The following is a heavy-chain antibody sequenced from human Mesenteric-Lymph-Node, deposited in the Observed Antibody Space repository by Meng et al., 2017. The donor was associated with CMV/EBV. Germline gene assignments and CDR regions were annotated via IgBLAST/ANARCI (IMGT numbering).Heavy chain of an antibody. J-gene: IGHJ4*02. Sequence: KGSGYSLPTYWIVWVRQMPGKGLEWMGIIYPGDSHTRYSPSFQGQVTISADKSISTAYLQWSSLKASDTAMYYCARSSGPYMVTTFDSWGQGTLVTVSS. CDR3: ARSSGPYMVTTFDS. D-gene: IGHD4-17*01. V-gene: IGHV5-51*01. CDR2: IYPGDSHT. CDR1: GYSLPTYW.